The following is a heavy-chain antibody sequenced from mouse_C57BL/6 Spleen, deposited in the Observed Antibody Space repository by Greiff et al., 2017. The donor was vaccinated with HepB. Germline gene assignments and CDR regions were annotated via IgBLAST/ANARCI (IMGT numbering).Heavy chain of an antibody. D-gene: IGHD1-1*01. CDR3: ARRGTVVPHSYAMDY. V-gene: IGHV1-69*01. J-gene: IGHJ4*01. CDR2: IDPSDSYT. Sequence: QVQLQQPGAELVMPGASVKLSCKASGYTFTSYWMHWVKQRPGQGLEWIGEIDPSDSYTNYNQKFKGQSTLTVDKSTSTAYMQLSSLTSEGSAVYYGARRGTVVPHSYAMDYWGQRTSVAVSS. CDR1: GYTFTSYW.